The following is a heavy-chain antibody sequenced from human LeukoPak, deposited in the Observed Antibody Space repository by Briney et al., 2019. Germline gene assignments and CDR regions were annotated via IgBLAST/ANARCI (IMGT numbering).Heavy chain of an antibody. D-gene: IGHD3-9*01. CDR3: ARSPPLTGDFDY. CDR2: VSPNSGST. CDR1: GYTFTSYD. J-gene: IGHJ4*02. Sequence: ASVKVSCKASGYTFTSYDFNWVRRAPGQGLEWMGWVSPNSGSTGYAQKFQGRVAMTTDTSISTVYMELSSLRSEDTAVYYCARSPPLTGDFDYWGPGTLIIVSS. V-gene: IGHV1-8*01.